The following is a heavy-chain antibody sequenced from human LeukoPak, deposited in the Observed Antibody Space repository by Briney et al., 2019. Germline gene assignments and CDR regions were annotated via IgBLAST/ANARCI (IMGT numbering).Heavy chain of an antibody. CDR2: RWYDGSNK. V-gene: IGHV3-33*01. J-gene: IGHJ4*02. CDR3: ARDYGFSTMVRGVKDFDY. D-gene: IGHD3-10*01. Sequence: GGALTLSCLGCGLIFSSYGMHWVGQAPAKGLDGVAGRWYDGSNKYYADSVKGRFTISRDNSKNTLYLQMNSLRAEDTAVYYCARDYGFSTMVRGVKDFDYWGQGTLVTVSS. CDR1: GLIFSSYG.